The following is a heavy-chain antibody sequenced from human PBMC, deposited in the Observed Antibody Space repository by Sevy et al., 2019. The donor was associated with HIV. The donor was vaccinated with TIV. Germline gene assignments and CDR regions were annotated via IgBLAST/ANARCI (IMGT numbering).Heavy chain of an antibody. V-gene: IGHV3-7*01. D-gene: IGHD5-12*01. J-gene: IGHJ4*02. Sequence: GGSLRLSCAASGFTFSSYWMTWVRQAPGRGLEWVANIKEDGSEKYYVDSVRGRFTISRDNAKNSLYLQMNSLRAEDTAVYYCTGGYSGYTVYFDYWGQGTLVTVSS. CDR3: TGGYSGYTVYFDY. CDR1: GFTFSSYW. CDR2: IKEDGSEK.